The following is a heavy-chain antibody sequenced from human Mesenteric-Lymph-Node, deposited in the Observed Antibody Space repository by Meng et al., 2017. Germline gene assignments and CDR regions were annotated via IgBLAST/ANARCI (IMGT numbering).Heavy chain of an antibody. CDR3: AASGYSSGWFHNDAFDI. Sequence: QVQRVCSEPEVKNPGASVKVSCKASGYTLTSYAISWVRQAPGQGLEWMGGIIPIFGTANYAQKFQGRVTITADESTSTAYMELSSLRSEDTAVYYCAASGYSSGWFHNDAFDIWGQGTMVTVSS. CDR2: IIPIFGTA. J-gene: IGHJ3*02. V-gene: IGHV1-69*13. D-gene: IGHD6-19*01. CDR1: GYTLTSYA.